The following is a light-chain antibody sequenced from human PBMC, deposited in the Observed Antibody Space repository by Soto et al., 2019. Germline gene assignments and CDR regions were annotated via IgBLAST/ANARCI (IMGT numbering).Light chain of an antibody. J-gene: IGLJ3*02. Sequence: QPVLTQPPSVSGAPGQRVTISCTGSGSNIGAGYDVHWYRQVPGTAPKLLIHDNTNRPSGVPDRFSGSKSGTSASLAITGLQTEDEADYYCQSYDNSLTAWVFGGGTKLTVL. CDR1: GSNIGAGYD. CDR3: QSYDNSLTAWV. CDR2: DNT. V-gene: IGLV1-40*01.